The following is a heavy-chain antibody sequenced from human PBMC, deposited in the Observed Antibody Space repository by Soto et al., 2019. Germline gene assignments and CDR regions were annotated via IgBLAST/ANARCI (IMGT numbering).Heavy chain of an antibody. Sequence: QVQLVESGGGVVQPGRSLRLSCAASGFTFSSYGMHWVRQAPGKGLEWVAVIWYDGSNKYYADSVKGRFTISRDNSKNTLYLQMTSLRAEDTAVYYCARSGIAVDYWGQGTLVTVSS. CDR3: ARSGIAVDY. CDR1: GFTFSSYG. CDR2: IWYDGSNK. J-gene: IGHJ4*02. D-gene: IGHD6-13*01. V-gene: IGHV3-33*01.